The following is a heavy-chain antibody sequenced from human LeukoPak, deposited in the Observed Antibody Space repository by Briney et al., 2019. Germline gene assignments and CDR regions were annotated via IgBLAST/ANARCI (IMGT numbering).Heavy chain of an antibody. Sequence: SVKVSCKASGGTFSSYAISWVRQAPGQGLEWMGRIIPILGIANYAQKFQGRVTITADKSTSTAYMELSSPRSEDTAVYYCARDSIAVAGSGRSWFDPWGQGTLVTVSS. CDR2: IIPILGIA. V-gene: IGHV1-69*04. CDR1: GGTFSSYA. J-gene: IGHJ5*02. CDR3: ARDSIAVAGSGRSWFDP. D-gene: IGHD6-19*01.